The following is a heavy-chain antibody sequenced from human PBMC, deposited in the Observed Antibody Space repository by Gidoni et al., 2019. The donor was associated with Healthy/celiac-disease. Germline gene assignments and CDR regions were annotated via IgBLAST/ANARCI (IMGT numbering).Heavy chain of an antibody. J-gene: IGHJ6*02. CDR1: GGTFSSYA. V-gene: IGHV1-69*01. CDR2: IIPIFGTA. CDR3: ARVEWEYGDRPYYYYGMDV. D-gene: IGHD4-17*01. Sequence: QVQLVQSGAEVKKPGSSVKFSCTASGGTFSSYAISWVRQAPGQVLEWMGGIIPIFGTANYAQKFQGRVTITADESTSTAYMELSSLRSEDTAVYYCARVEWEYGDRPYYYYGMDVWGQGTTVTVSS.